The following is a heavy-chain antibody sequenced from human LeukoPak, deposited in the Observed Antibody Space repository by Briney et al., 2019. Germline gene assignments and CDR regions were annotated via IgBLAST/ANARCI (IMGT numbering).Heavy chain of an antibody. CDR2: INSDGSST. Sequence: GGSLRLSCAASGFTFSSYWMHWVRQAPGKGLVWVSRINSDGSSTSYADSVKGRFTISRDNAKNTLYLQMNSLKTEDTAVYYCTRGPQDYDFWSGYEDDYWGQGTLVTVSS. J-gene: IGHJ4*02. D-gene: IGHD3-3*01. CDR3: TRGPQDYDFWSGYEDDY. CDR1: GFTFSSYW. V-gene: IGHV3-74*01.